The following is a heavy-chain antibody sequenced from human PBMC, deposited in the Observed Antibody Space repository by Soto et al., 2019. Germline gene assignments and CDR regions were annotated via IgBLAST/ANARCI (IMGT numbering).Heavy chain of an antibody. Sequence: QITLKKSGPTLVKPTQTLTLTCTFSGFSLTTSGVGVAWIRQPPGKALEWLALIYWNDDRRYSPSLKSRRTITEDTSKTQVVLTVTSMDPVDTATYDCARNVGYSSSWFGNYFDTWGQGTLVTVSS. CDR3: ARNVGYSSSWFGNYFDT. J-gene: IGHJ5*02. CDR2: IYWNDDR. CDR1: GFSLTTSGVG. D-gene: IGHD2-2*01. V-gene: IGHV2-5*01.